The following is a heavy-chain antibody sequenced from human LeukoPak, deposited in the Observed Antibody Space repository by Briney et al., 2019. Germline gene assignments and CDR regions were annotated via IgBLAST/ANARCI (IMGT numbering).Heavy chain of an antibody. CDR2: INQDGSEQ. CDR3: ARERDGRFFDY. Sequence: PGGSLRLSCAVSGHLFRSYWMSCVRGAPGRGLEWVANINQDGSEQYFRDSVKGRFTIPRDNAKNSLHLQMNTLRAEDTAVYYCARERDGRFFDYWGQGTLVTVSS. J-gene: IGHJ4*02. V-gene: IGHV3-7*01. CDR1: GHLFRSYW. D-gene: IGHD5-24*01.